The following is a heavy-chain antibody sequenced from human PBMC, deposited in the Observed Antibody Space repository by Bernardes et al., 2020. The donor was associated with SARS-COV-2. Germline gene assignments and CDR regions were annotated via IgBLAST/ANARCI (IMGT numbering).Heavy chain of an antibody. Sequence: GGSLRLSCAASGFTFSRYNMHWVRQAPGKGLEWVAIIWYDGNKTYYADSVKGRFTISRDNSKNSLYLQLNSLRPEDTALYYCATAFGGAVAVDSWGQGTLVSVSS. CDR1: GFTFSRYN. J-gene: IGHJ4*02. CDR2: IWYDGNKT. CDR3: ATAFGGAVAVDS. V-gene: IGHV3-33*01. D-gene: IGHD6-19*01.